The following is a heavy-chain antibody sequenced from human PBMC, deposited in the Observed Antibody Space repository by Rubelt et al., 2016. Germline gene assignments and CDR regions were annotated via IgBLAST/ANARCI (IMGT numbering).Heavy chain of an antibody. J-gene: IGHJ5*02. CDR3: ARGRSSGERYWFDP. CDR1: GGSISSSNW. V-gene: IGHV4-4*02. D-gene: IGHD2-15*01. CDR2: IYHSGST. Sequence: LSLTCAVSGGSISSSNWWSWVRQPPGKGLEWIGEIYHSGSTNYNPSLKSRVTISVDKSKNQFSLKLSSVTAADTAVYYCARGRSSGERYWFDPWGQGTLVTVSS.